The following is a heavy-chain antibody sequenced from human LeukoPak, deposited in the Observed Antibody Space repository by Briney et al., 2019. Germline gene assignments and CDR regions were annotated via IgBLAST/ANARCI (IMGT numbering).Heavy chain of an antibody. D-gene: IGHD2-2*01. CDR3: ARERGDIVVLPSPKRTTKGDYYYMDV. Sequence: SETLSLTCSVSGGSISSGTYYWSWIRQPTGKGLEWIGRIYATGSTDYNPSLRSRVTISVDTSKNQFSLKLSSVTAADTAVYYCARERGDIVVLPSPKRTTKGDYYYMDVWGKGTTVTVSS. V-gene: IGHV4-61*02. CDR1: GGSISSGTYY. CDR2: IYATGST. J-gene: IGHJ6*03.